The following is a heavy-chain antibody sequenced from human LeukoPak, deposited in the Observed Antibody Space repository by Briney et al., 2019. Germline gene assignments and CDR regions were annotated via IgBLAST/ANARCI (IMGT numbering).Heavy chain of an antibody. J-gene: IGHJ4*02. CDR1: GGSFSGYY. CDR2: INHSGST. Sequence: SETLSLTCAVYGGSFSGYYWSWIRQPPGKGLEWIGEINHSGSTNYNPSLKSRVTISVDTSKNQFSLKLSSVTAADTAVYYCARSLSLYYYDSSGYSSWGQGTLVTVSS. D-gene: IGHD3-22*01. V-gene: IGHV4-34*01. CDR3: ARSLSLYYYDSSGYSS.